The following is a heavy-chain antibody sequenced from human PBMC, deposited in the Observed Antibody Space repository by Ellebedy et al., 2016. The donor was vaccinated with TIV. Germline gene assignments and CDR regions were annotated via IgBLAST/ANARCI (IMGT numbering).Heavy chain of an antibody. CDR3: TRQRYYYGSGSYYYYYGMDV. D-gene: IGHD3-10*01. Sequence: PGGSLRLSCAGSGFSFSDQYMDWFRQAPGKGLEWVGRSRNHVKSYSTEYAASVKGRFTISRDDSKSIAYLQMNSLKTEDTAVYYCTRQRYYYGSGSYYYYYGMDVWGQGTTVTVSS. J-gene: IGHJ6*02. CDR2: SRNHVKSYST. CDR1: GFSFSDQY. V-gene: IGHV3-72*01.